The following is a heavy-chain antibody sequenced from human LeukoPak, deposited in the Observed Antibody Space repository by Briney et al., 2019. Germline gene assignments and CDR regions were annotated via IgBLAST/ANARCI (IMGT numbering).Heavy chain of an antibody. D-gene: IGHD1-26*01. CDR1: GGSISSGGYS. V-gene: IGHV4-30-2*01. J-gene: IGHJ3*02. CDR2: IYHSGST. CDR3: ARARSGSYYWAFDI. Sequence: SETLSLTCAVSGGSISSGGYSWSWIRQPPGKGLEWIGYIYHSGSTYYNPSLKSRVTISVDRSKNQFSLKLSSVTAADTAVYYCARARSGSYYWAFDIWGQGTMVTVSS.